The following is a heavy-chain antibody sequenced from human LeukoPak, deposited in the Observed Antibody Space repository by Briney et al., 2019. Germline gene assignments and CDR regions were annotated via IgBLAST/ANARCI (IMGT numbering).Heavy chain of an antibody. D-gene: IGHD3-22*01. CDR1: GGSFSGYY. CDR3: ARLSSHYYDSSGYYRFPGYYGMDV. V-gene: IGHV4-34*01. Sequence: SETLSLTCAVYGGSFSGYYWSWIRQPPGKGLEWIGEINHSGSTNYNPSLKSRVTISVDTSKNQFSLKLSSVTAADTAVYYCARLSSHYYDSSGYYRFPGYYGMDVWGQGTLVTVSS. J-gene: IGHJ6*02. CDR2: INHSGST.